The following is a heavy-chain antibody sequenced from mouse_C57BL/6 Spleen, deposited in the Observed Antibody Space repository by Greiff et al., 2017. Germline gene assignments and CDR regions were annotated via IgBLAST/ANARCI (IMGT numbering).Heavy chain of an antibody. J-gene: IGHJ1*03. CDR1: GYTFTSYW. D-gene: IGHD1-1*01. Sequence: QVQLQQPGAELVRPGSSVKLSCKASGYTFTSYWMHWVKQRPIQGLEWIGNIDPSDSETHYNQKFKDKATFTVDKSSSTAYMQLSSLTSEDSAVYYCARTTVVAHWYFDVWGTGTTVTVSS. CDR2: IDPSDSET. CDR3: ARTTVVAHWYFDV. V-gene: IGHV1-52*01.